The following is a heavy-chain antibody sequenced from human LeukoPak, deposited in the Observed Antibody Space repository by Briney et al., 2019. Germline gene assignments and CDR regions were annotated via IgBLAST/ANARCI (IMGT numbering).Heavy chain of an antibody. D-gene: IGHD2-15*01. J-gene: IGHJ4*02. CDR3: ARRNRECSGGSRYSPLSDY. Sequence: ASVKVSCKASGYTFTSYGISWVRQAPGQGLEWMGWISAYNGNTNYAQKLQGRVIMTTDTSTSTAYMELRSLRSDDTAVYYCARRNRECSGGSRYSPLSDYWGRGTLVTVSS. CDR1: GYTFTSYG. CDR2: ISAYNGNT. V-gene: IGHV1-18*01.